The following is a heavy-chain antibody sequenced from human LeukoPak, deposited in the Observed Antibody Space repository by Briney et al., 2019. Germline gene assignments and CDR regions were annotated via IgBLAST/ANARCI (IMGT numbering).Heavy chain of an antibody. CDR1: GDSFRNYY. CDR2: INHSGSS. D-gene: IGHD3-9*01. Sequence: PSETLSLTCAVYGDSFRNYYWSWVRQPPGKGLEWIGEINHSGSSNYNPSLKSRLSISVDTSKNQFSLKLSSVTAADTAVYFCARGVVGWFLSGNHYYYGMDVWGQGTTVTVSS. J-gene: IGHJ6*02. V-gene: IGHV4-34*01. CDR3: ARGVVGWFLSGNHYYYGMDV.